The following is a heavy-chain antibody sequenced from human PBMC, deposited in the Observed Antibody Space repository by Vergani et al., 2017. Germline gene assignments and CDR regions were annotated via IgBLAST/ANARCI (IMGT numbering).Heavy chain of an antibody. J-gene: IGHJ4*02. CDR1: GYTFTSYA. V-gene: IGHV1-3*01. CDR2: INAGNGNT. Sequence: QVQLVQSGAEVKKPGASVKVSCKASGYTFTSYAMHWVRQAPGQRLEWMGWINAGNGNTKYSQKFQGSVTITRDTSASTAYMELSSLRSEDTAVFYCASSSPSCSRCFDYWGQGTLVTVSS. CDR3: ASSSPSCSRCFDY. D-gene: IGHD2-2*01.